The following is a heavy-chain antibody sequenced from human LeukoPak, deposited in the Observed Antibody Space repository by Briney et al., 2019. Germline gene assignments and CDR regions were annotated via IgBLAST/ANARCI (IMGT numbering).Heavy chain of an antibody. Sequence: PGGSLRLSCVVSGFYFGSLWMTWVRQAPGKGLDWVANIKYDGSEIYYADSVKGRFTISRDNANSPLYLQLNNLRVEDTAVYYCARSYQLDYWGQGTLVTVSS. CDR3: ARSYQLDY. J-gene: IGHJ4*02. CDR1: GFYFGSLW. D-gene: IGHD2-21*01. V-gene: IGHV3-7*01. CDR2: IKYDGSEI.